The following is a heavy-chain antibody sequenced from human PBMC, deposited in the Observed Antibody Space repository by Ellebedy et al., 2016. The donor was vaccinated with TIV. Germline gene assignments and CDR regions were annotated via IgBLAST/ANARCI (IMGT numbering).Heavy chain of an antibody. Sequence: GESLKISCAASGFTFSDSAIHWVRQASGKGLEWVGRIRSKSNSYATASAASVEGRFTISRDDSRNTAFLQMNSLNTEDTAVYYCNRRPDTTLVPDYWGQGTLVTVSS. D-gene: IGHD5-18*01. CDR3: NRRPDTTLVPDY. CDR1: GFTFSDSA. J-gene: IGHJ4*02. V-gene: IGHV3-73*01. CDR2: IRSKSNSYAT.